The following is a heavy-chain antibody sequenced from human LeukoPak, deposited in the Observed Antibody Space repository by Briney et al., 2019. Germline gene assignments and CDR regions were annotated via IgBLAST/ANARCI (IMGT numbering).Heavy chain of an antibody. D-gene: IGHD4-11*01. CDR3: AKDAQRGFDYSNSLDY. V-gene: IGHV3-33*06. Sequence: ERSLRLSCSASGFTFSHYGMHWVRQAPGTGLEWVAVIWSDASDKYYANSVKGRFTISRDNFKNSLYLQMNSLRAEDTAVYYCAKDAQRGFDYSNSLDYWGQGTRVTVSS. CDR2: IWSDASDK. CDR1: GFTFSHYG. J-gene: IGHJ4*02.